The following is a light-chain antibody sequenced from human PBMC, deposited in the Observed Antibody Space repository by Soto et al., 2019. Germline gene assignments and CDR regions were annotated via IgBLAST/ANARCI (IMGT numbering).Light chain of an antibody. CDR1: QSISSW. V-gene: IGKV1-5*01. J-gene: IGKJ1*01. CDR2: DAS. CDR3: QHHGNSLWT. Sequence: IQMTQSPSTLSASEGDRVTITCRASQSISSWLAWYQQKPGKSPKLLIYDASSLESGVPSRFSGSGYGTDFTLTICSLEPEDLAIYYCQHHGNSLWTFGQGT.